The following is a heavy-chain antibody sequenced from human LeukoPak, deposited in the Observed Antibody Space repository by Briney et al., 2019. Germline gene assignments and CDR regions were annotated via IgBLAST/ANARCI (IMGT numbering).Heavy chain of an antibody. CDR1: GYTLTELS. J-gene: IGHJ4*02. CDR3: ATVSQVGWFDY. Sequence: ASVKVSCKVSGYTLTELSMHWVRQAPGKGLEWMGGFDPENGETMYAQNFQGRVTMTEDTSTDTACMEMSSLRSEDTAVYYRATVSQVGWFDYWGQGTLVTVSS. D-gene: IGHD2-2*01. V-gene: IGHV1-24*01. CDR2: FDPENGET.